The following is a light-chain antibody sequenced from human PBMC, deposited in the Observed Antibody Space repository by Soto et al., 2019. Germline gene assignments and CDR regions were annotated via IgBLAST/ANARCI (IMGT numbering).Light chain of an antibody. Sequence: DIVITQSPPTLSVSPGERATLSCRASQSVSSNLAWYQQKPGQAPRLLIYGAYTRATGIPARFSGSGSGTEFTLTISSLQSEDFAVYYCQQYNNWPPQITFGQGTRLEIK. CDR3: QQYNNWPPQIT. CDR2: GAY. V-gene: IGKV3-15*01. J-gene: IGKJ5*01. CDR1: QSVSSN.